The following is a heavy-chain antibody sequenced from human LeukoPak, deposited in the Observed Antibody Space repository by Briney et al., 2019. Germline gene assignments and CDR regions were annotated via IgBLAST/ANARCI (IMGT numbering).Heavy chain of an antibody. CDR3: ARPSNEGQWLVGQGVDY. J-gene: IGHJ4*02. Sequence: GGSLRLSCAVSGFTFSSYAMHWVRQAPGKGLEYVSAISSNGGSTYYANSVKGRFTISRDNSKNTLYLQMGSLRAEDTAVYYCARPSNEGQWLVGQGVDYWGQGTLVTVSS. CDR1: GFTFSSYA. CDR2: ISSNGGST. V-gene: IGHV3-64*01. D-gene: IGHD6-19*01.